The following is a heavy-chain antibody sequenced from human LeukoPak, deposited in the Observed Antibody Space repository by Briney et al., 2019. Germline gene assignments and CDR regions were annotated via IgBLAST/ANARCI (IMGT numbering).Heavy chain of an antibody. CDR2: ISSRGTTI. V-gene: IGHV3-48*03. J-gene: IGHJ6*02. Sequence: GGSLRLSCGASGFTFSSYEMNWVRQAPGKGLEWVSYISSRGTTIYYAGSVKGRFTIARDNAISSLYLQMNSLRAEDTAVYCCARSSGTSYYYIMDVWGQGTTVTVSS. CDR1: GFTFSSYE. D-gene: IGHD1-7*01. CDR3: ARSSGTSYYYIMDV.